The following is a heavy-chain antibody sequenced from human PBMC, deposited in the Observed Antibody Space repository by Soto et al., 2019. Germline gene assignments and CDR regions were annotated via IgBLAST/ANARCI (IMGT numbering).Heavy chain of an antibody. CDR1: GFSLSDPRMG. V-gene: IGHV2-26*01. CDR2: IFANDEK. D-gene: IGHD2-15*01. CDR3: ARKGCSGGGCYFDY. Sequence: QVTLKESGPVLVKPTETLTLTCTVSGFSLSDPRMGVSWIRRPHGKALEWLAHIFANDEKSYNTSLKNRVTISKDTSKSQVVLSLPNMDPADTATYYCARKGCSGGGCYFDYWGQGAPVTVSP. J-gene: IGHJ4*02.